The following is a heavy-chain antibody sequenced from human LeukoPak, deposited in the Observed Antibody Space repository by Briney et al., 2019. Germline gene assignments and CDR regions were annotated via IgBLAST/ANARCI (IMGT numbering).Heavy chain of an antibody. Sequence: SQTLSLTCTVSGGSISSGGYYWSWIRQHPGKGLEWIGYIYYSGSTYYNPSLKSRVTISVDTSKNQFSLKLSSVTAADTAVYYCARGGKDTIFGMVTYGMDVWGQGTTVTVSS. V-gene: IGHV4-31*03. CDR1: GGSISSGGYY. CDR3: ARGGKDTIFGMVTYGMDV. J-gene: IGHJ6*02. CDR2: IYYSGST. D-gene: IGHD3-3*01.